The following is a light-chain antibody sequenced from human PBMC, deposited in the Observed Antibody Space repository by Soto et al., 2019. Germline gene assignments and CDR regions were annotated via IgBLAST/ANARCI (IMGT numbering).Light chain of an antibody. V-gene: IGKV3-20*01. J-gene: IGKJ1*01. CDR3: HQYDSSPRT. CDR1: QSVNSY. Sequence: EIVLTQSPGTLSLSPGERATLSCRASQSVNSYLAWYQQKPGQAPRHLIYGASSRATGIPDRFSGSGSGADFTLTISRLEPEDFAVYYCHQYDSSPRTFGQGTKVEIK. CDR2: GAS.